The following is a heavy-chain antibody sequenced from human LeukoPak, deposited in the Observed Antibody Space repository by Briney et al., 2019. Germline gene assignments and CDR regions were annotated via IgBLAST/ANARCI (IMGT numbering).Heavy chain of an antibody. Sequence: PSETLSLTCTVSGGSISSGDYYWSWIRQPPGKGLEWIGYIHYSGSTYYNASRKSRVTMSLDTSKNQFSLKLGSVTAADTAVYYCARTASGYDWGRAIYYYYYMDVWGKGTTVTVSS. CDR3: ARTASGYDWGRAIYYYYYMDV. CDR1: GGSISSGDYY. D-gene: IGHD5-12*01. CDR2: IHYSGST. V-gene: IGHV4-30-4*08. J-gene: IGHJ6*03.